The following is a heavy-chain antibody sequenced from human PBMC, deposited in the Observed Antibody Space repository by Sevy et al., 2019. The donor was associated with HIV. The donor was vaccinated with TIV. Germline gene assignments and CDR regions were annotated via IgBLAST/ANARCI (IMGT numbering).Heavy chain of an antibody. CDR3: ARASGQSTSSRYFDF. V-gene: IGHV4-59*01. CDR2: IHYSGST. J-gene: IGHJ4*02. D-gene: IGHD6-6*01. Sequence: SESLSLTCTVSGDSISSYYWSWMRQPPGKGLEWIGYIHYSGSTNYNPSLKSRVTISVDTSKSQFSLNLNSVTAADTAVYFCARASGQSTSSRYFDFWGQGTPVSVSS. CDR1: GDSISSYY.